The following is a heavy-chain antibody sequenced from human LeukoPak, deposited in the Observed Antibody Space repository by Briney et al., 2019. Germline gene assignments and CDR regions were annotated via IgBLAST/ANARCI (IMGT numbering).Heavy chain of an antibody. CDR1: GFTFSSYE. D-gene: IGHD3-16*01. J-gene: IGHJ4*02. Sequence: PGGSLRLSCAASGFTFSSYEMNWVRQAPGKGLEWVSYISSSGSTIYYAGSVKGRFTISRDNAKNSLYLQMNSLRAEDTAVYYCARGDGDYVDYWGQGTLVTVSS. CDR2: ISSSGSTI. CDR3: ARGDGDYVDY. V-gene: IGHV3-48*03.